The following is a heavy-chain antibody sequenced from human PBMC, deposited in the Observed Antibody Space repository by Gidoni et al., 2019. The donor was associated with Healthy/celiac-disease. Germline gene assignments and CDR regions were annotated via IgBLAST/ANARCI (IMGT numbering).Heavy chain of an antibody. CDR3: AREMKLNFDYGDYGGWFDP. D-gene: IGHD4-17*01. CDR1: GGSISSSNW. Sequence: QVQLQESGPGLVKPSGTLSLTCAVSGGSISSSNWWSWVRQPPGKGLEWIGEIYHSGSTNYNPSLKSRVTISVDKSKNQFSLKLSSVTAADTAVYYCAREMKLNFDYGDYGGWFDPWGQGTLVTVSS. V-gene: IGHV4-4*02. CDR2: IYHSGST. J-gene: IGHJ5*02.